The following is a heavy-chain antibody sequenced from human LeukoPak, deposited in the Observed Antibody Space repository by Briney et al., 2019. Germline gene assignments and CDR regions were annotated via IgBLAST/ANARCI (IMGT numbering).Heavy chain of an antibody. D-gene: IGHD2-15*01. V-gene: IGHV1-24*01. CDR1: GYTFTGYY. J-gene: IGHJ6*04. CDR2: FESEDAER. Sequence: ASVKVSCKASGYTFTGYYMHWVRQAPGQGLEWMGGFESEDAERIYAQKFQGRVTMTEDTSTDTTYMELSSLRSEDTAVYYCATEAAYCSDNLCLPGDVWGKGTTVTVSS. CDR3: ATEAAYCSDNLCLPGDV.